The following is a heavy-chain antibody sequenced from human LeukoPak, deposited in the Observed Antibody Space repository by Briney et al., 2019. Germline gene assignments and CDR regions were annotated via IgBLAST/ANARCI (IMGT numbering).Heavy chain of an antibody. Sequence: GGSLRLSCAASGFAFSYFPVHWVRQAPGKGLEWVAFISHDGTNKNYADSVKGRFTISRDNSKNTLYLQMNSLRAEDTAVYYCARDKSYFGSDNYHYFDSWGQGVLVTVSS. CDR3: ARDKSYFGSDNYHYFDS. D-gene: IGHD3-10*01. J-gene: IGHJ4*02. CDR2: ISHDGTNK. CDR1: GFAFSYFP. V-gene: IGHV3-30*04.